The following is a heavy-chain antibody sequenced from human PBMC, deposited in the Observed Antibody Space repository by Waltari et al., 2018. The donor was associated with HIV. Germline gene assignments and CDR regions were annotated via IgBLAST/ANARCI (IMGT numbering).Heavy chain of an antibody. CDR3: ARGLSYFDGKPLPWYLDL. CDR2: MGTTSTSR. V-gene: IGHV3-48*02. Sequence: SGGGAIQPGGSLRLSCVASGFRLSSYSVNWLRQTPGKALGGLSYMGTTSTSRYYEDSVRDLFPVLSDKTKQSVYLQISNLEDVDSAVYYCARGLSYFDGKPLPWYLDLWGRGSRVTVAS. CDR1: GFRLSSYS. D-gene: IGHD3-9*01. J-gene: IGHJ2*01.